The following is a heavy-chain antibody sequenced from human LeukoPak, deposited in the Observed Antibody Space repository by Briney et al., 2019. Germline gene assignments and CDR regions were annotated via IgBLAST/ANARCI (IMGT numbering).Heavy chain of an antibody. Sequence: PSETLSLTCTVSGGSISSSSYHWGWIRQPPGKGLEWIGSIYYSGSTYYNPSLKSRVTISVDTSKNQFSLKLSSVTAADTAVYYCARHAKVAAVWFDPWGQGTLVTVSS. J-gene: IGHJ5*02. CDR3: ARHAKVAAVWFDP. CDR2: IYYSGST. D-gene: IGHD6-19*01. V-gene: IGHV4-39*01. CDR1: GGSISSSSYH.